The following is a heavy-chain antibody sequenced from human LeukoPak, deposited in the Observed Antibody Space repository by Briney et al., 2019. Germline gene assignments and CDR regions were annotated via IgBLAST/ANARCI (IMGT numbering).Heavy chain of an antibody. J-gene: IGHJ6*04. CDR3: AKDGDTAMVSSYYGMDV. D-gene: IGHD5-18*01. V-gene: IGHV3-30*18. Sequence: PGGSLRLSCAASGFTFSSYGMHWVRRAPGKGLEWVAVISYDGSNKYYADSVKGRFTISRDNSKNTLYPQMNSLRAEDTAVYYCAKDGDTAMVSSYYGMDVWGKGTTVTVSS. CDR2: ISYDGSNK. CDR1: GFTFSSYG.